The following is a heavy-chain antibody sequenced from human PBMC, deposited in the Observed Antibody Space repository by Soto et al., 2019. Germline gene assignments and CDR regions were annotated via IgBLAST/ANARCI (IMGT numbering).Heavy chain of an antibody. J-gene: IGHJ6*02. Sequence: QVQLVESGGGVVQPGRSLRLSCAASGFTFSSYGMHWVRQAPGKGLEWVAVIWYDGSNKYYADSVKGRFTISRDNSKNTLYLQMNSLRAEDTAVYYCARWEDSSSWYLGLGMDVWGQGTTVTVSS. V-gene: IGHV3-33*01. CDR2: IWYDGSNK. CDR3: ARWEDSSSWYLGLGMDV. D-gene: IGHD6-13*01. CDR1: GFTFSSYG.